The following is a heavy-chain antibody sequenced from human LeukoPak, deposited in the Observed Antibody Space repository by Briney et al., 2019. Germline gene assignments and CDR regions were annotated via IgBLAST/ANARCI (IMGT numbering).Heavy chain of an antibody. J-gene: IGHJ4*02. CDR3: AKDQNWEGGY. CDR2: ISGSGGST. D-gene: IGHD1-26*01. Sequence: GGTLRLSCAASGFTFSSYGMSWVRQAPGKGLEWVSAISGSGGSTYYADSVKGRFTISRDNSKNTVYLQMNSLRVEDTVVYYCAKDQNWEGGYWGQGTLVTVSS. V-gene: IGHV3-23*01. CDR1: GFTFSSYG.